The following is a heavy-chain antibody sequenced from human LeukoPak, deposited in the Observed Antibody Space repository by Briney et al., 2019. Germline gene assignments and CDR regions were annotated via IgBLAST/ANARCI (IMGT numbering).Heavy chain of an antibody. CDR3: AKGSQGVLRFLEWFDY. V-gene: IGHV3-30*02. CDR2: IRYDGSNK. Sequence: QSGRSLRLSCAASGFTFSSYGMHWVRQAPGKGLEWVAFIRYDGSNKYYADSVKGRFTISRDNSKNTLYLQMNSLRAEDTAVYYCAKGSQGVLRFLEWFDYWGQGTLVTVSS. J-gene: IGHJ4*02. CDR1: GFTFSSYG. D-gene: IGHD3-3*01.